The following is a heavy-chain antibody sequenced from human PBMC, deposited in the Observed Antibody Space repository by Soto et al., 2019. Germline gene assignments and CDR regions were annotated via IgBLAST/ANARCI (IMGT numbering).Heavy chain of an antibody. V-gene: IGHV1-46*01. CDR3: AREGNDGGYGHFDY. D-gene: IGHD4-17*01. CDR1: GYTFTSYY. Sequence: ASMKVSCQASGYTFTSYYMPWVRQAPGQGLEWMGIINPSGGSTSYAQKFQGRVTMTRDTSTSTVYMELSSLRSEDTAVYYCAREGNDGGYGHFDYWGQGTLVTVSS. J-gene: IGHJ4*02. CDR2: INPSGGST.